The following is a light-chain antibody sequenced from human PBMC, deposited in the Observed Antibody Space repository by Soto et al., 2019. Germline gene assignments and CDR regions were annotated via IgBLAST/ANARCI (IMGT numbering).Light chain of an antibody. CDR2: DTS. CDR1: TGDVTHGRW. CDR3: LLFNGGVVV. V-gene: IGLV7-46*01. Sequence: QAVVTQEPSLTVSPGGTVTLTCGSSTGDVTHGRWPYWFQQRPGQVPRTLIHDTSNKHSWTPARFSGSLLGGKAALTLSRAHPEEYASYYWLLFNGGVVVFGGGTQLTVL. J-gene: IGLJ7*01.